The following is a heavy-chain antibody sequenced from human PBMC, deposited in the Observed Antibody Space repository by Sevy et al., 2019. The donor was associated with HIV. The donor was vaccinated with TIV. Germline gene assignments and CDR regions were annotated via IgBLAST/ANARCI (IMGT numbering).Heavy chain of an antibody. CDR1: GFTFSSYA. V-gene: IGHV3-23*01. D-gene: IGHD6-19*01. J-gene: IGHJ4*02. CDR2: ISGSRETT. CDR3: AKRGNGWYELDY. Sequence: GGSLRLSCAASGFTFSSYAMDWVRQAPGKGLEWDSTISGSRETTYYADSVRCRFTISRDHSQNTVFLQMNSLRAEDTAVYYCAKRGNGWYELDYWGRGTLVTVSS.